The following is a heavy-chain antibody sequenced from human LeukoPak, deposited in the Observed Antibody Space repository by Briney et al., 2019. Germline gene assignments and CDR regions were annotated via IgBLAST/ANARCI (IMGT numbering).Heavy chain of an antibody. CDR2: IHPSGMF. V-gene: IGHV4-31*03. CDR3: SRGLDSRRLGY. Sequence: PSETLSLTCTVSGASFNSDDQYWNWIRQSPGKGLEWIGSIHPSGMFYNNPSLESRVTMSRDTSKNQFSLNLNSVTAADTAVYFCSRGLDSRRLGYWGQGILVSVSS. J-gene: IGHJ4*02. CDR1: GASFNSDDQY. D-gene: IGHD3-22*01.